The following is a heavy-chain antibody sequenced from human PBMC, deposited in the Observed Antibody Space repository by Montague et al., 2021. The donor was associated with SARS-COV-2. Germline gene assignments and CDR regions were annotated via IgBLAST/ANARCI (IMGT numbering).Heavy chain of an antibody. CDR3: AKALYSGGFFFESGSDF. J-gene: IGHJ4*02. Sequence: SLRLSCAASGFTFGDYAINWVRQAPGKGLEWVASISGDGATAYYAESVLGRFAISRDNSKNTVLLQMDSLRVKDAAVYYCAKALYSGGFFFESGSDFWGQGTLATVSS. V-gene: IGHV3-23*01. CDR1: GFTFGDYA. CDR2: ISGDGATA. D-gene: IGHD6-19*01.